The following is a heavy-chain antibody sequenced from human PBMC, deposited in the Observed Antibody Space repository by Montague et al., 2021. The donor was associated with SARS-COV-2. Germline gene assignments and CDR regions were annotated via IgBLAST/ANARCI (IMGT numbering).Heavy chain of an antibody. CDR3: VRGIEAAGSCDY. D-gene: IGHD6-13*01. J-gene: IGHJ4*02. Sequence: CAISGDSVSSNSATWNWIRQPPSRGLEWLGRTYYRSMWKSDYARXVKSRIAINPDTSKNQFSLQLSSVTPEDTALYYCVRGIEAAGSCDYWGQGTLVTVSS. CDR2: TYYRSMWKS. CDR1: GDSVSSNSAT. V-gene: IGHV6-1*01.